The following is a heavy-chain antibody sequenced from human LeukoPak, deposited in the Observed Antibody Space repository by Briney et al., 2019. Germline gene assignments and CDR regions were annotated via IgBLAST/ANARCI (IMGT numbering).Heavy chain of an antibody. CDR1: GGSFSGYY. CDR2: INQSGSI. Sequence: SETLSLTCAVYGGSFSGYYWNWIRQPPEKGLEWIGEINQSGSINYNPSLKSRVTISVDTSKNQFSLKLSSVTAADTAVYYCARGLLDGYTHPAAFDIWGQGTMVTVSS. CDR3: ARGLLDGYTHPAAFDI. D-gene: IGHD5-24*01. V-gene: IGHV4-34*01. J-gene: IGHJ3*02.